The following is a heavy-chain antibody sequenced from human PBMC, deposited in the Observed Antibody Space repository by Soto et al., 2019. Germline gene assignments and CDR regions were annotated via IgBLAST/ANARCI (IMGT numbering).Heavy chain of an antibody. V-gene: IGHV4-30-4*01. J-gene: IGHJ6*02. CDR2: IYYSGST. CDR3: AREIPTVTTINYYGMDV. D-gene: IGHD4-4*01. CDR1: GGSISSGDYY. Sequence: SETLSLTCTVSGGSISSGDYYWSWIRQPPGKGLEWIGYIYYSGSTYYNPSLKSRVTISVDTSKNQFSLKLSSVTAADTAVYYCAREIPTVTTINYYGMDVWGQGTTVTSP.